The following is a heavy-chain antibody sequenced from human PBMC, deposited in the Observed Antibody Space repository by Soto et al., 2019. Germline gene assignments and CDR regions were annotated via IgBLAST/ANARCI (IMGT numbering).Heavy chain of an antibody. Sequence: QVQLQESGPGLVKPSETLSLTCAVYGGSISSNKWWSWVRQPPGKGLEWIGEIYHSGSTNYNTSLKSQVTISLDKSKNQFSLKLTSVTAADSAVYYCARDDHIVVVPTSLGAMDVWGQGTTVTVSS. CDR3: ARDDHIVVVPTSLGAMDV. V-gene: IGHV4-4*02. CDR2: IYHSGST. D-gene: IGHD2-2*01. J-gene: IGHJ6*02. CDR1: GGSISSNKW.